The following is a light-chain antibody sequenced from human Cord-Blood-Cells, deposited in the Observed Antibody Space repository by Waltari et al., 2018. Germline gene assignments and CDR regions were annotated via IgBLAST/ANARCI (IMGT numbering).Light chain of an antibody. CDR1: QSVSSN. J-gene: IGKJ2*01. V-gene: IGKV3-15*01. CDR2: GAP. Sequence: DIVMTQSPPTLSVSPGERATPSCRARQSVSSNLAWYQQKPGQTPRLHIYGAPTRSTGMAARIIGSGSASEFCVTISSLQSEDFAGYYWRQYNNWPPYTFGQGTKLEIK. CDR3: RQYNNWPPYT.